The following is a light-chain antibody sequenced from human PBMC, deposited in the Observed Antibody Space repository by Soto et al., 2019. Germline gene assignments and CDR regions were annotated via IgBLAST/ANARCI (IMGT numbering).Light chain of an antibody. CDR2: DAS. Sequence: GDRVTITWRASQSISRWLAWHQQKPGKAPKLLIYDASSMESGVPSRFSGSGSGTEFTLTISSLQPDDFATYYCQQYNSYSPTFGQGTKVDIK. CDR1: QSISRW. J-gene: IGKJ1*01. V-gene: IGKV1-5*01. CDR3: QQYNSYSPT.